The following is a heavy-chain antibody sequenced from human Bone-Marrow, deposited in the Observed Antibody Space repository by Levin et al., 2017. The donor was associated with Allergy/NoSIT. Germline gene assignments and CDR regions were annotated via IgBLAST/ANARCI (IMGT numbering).Heavy chain of an antibody. CDR1: STDYY. J-gene: IGHJ4*02. Sequence: GASVKVSCKPSSTDYYIHWVRQVPGQGLEWLGWINPGSGGIHYAQKFQGRVTMTRDTSFTTVYMDLSRLRSDDTAVYYCARELNWGFFDHWGQGTLVTVSS. CDR3: ARELNWGFFDH. CDR2: INPGSGGI. V-gene: IGHV1-2*02. D-gene: IGHD7-27*01.